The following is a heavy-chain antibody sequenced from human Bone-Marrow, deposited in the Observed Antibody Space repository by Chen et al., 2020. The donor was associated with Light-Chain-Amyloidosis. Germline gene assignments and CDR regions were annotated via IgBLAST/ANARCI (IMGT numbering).Heavy chain of an antibody. CDR3: AKTEGYDFWRNGMDV. J-gene: IGHJ6*02. CDR1: GFTVSKNS. Sequence: DVQLVESGGGRVQPGGSLRLSCEVSGFTVSKNSMAWVSQVPGKGLQWVALLYGSRSTFYAGLVKGRFTVSRDEPRNTLFLQMDSLRVDDTAVYYCAKTEGYDFWRNGMDVWGQGTTVIVS. D-gene: IGHD3-3*01. CDR2: LYGSRST. V-gene: IGHV3-53*01.